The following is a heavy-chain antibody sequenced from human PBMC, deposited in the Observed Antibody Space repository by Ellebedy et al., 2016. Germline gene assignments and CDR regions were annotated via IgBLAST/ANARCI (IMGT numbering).Heavy chain of an antibody. CDR3: AREARDSNQLDY. V-gene: IGHV4-59*12. CDR1: GGSISSYY. Sequence: SETLSLTXTVSGGSISSYYWSWIRQPPGKGLEWIGYIYYSGSTYYNPSLKSRVTMSVDTSKNQFSLKLSSVTAADTAVYYCAREARDSNQLDYWGQGTLVTVSS. CDR2: IYYSGST. D-gene: IGHD4-11*01. J-gene: IGHJ4*02.